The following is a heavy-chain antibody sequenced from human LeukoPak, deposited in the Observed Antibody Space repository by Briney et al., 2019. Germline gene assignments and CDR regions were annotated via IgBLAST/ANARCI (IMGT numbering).Heavy chain of an antibody. CDR3: TTEGYSGYDPFDY. Sequence: PGGSLRLSCVVSGITFSSYAMSWVRQAPGKGLEWVGRIKSKTDGGTTDYAAPVKGRFTISRDASKNTLSLQMNSLKTEDTAVYWCTTEGYSGYDPFDYWGEGTLVTVPS. V-gene: IGHV3-15*01. CDR2: IKSKTDGGTT. J-gene: IGHJ4*02. D-gene: IGHD5-12*01. CDR1: GITFSSYA.